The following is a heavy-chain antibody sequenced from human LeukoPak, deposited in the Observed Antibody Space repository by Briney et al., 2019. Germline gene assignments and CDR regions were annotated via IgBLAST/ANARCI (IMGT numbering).Heavy chain of an antibody. Sequence: PGGSLRLACAASGFTFSSYGMHWVRQDPGKGLEWGAFIRYDGSNKYYADSVKGRFTISRDNSTNTLYLQMNSLRAEDTAVYYCAKDVLGGSYPLYFDYWGQGTLVTVSS. V-gene: IGHV3-30*02. CDR3: AKDVLGGSYPLYFDY. J-gene: IGHJ4*02. D-gene: IGHD1-26*01. CDR1: GFTFSSYG. CDR2: IRYDGSNK.